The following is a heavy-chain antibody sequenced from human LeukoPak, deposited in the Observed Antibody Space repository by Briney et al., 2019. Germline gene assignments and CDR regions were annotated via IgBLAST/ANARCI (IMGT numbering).Heavy chain of an antibody. Sequence: ASVKVSCKASGYTFTTYGISWVRQAPGQGLEWMGWINTYTGNTNYVQKFQGRVTMTTDTSTSTAYMELRSLRSDDTAVYYCARDYSTSRYYFDYWGQGTLVIVSS. V-gene: IGHV1-18*01. CDR2: INTYTGNT. J-gene: IGHJ4*02. D-gene: IGHD6-13*01. CDR1: GYTFTTYG. CDR3: ARDYSTSRYYFDY.